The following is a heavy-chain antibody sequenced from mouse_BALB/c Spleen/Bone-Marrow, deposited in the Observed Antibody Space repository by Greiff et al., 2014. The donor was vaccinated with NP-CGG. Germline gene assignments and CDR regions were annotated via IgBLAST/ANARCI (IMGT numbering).Heavy chain of an antibody. CDR2: IDPANGNT. D-gene: IGHD1-1*01. J-gene: IGHJ3*01. Sequence: VQLQQPGAELVKPGASVELSCTASGFNIKDTYMHWVKQRPEQGLEWIGRIDPANGNTKYDPKFQGKATITADTSSNTAYLQLSSLTSEDTAVYYCAPYYYGSSQFAYWGQGTLVTVSA. V-gene: IGHV14-3*02. CDR3: APYYYGSSQFAY. CDR1: GFNIKDTY.